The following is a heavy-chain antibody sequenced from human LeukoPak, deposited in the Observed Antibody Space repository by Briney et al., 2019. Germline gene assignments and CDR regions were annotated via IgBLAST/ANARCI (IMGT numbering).Heavy chain of an antibody. V-gene: IGHV4-30-4*01. D-gene: IGHD3-16*02. CDR1: DGSISSGDYY. Sequence: SQTLSLTCTVSDGSISSGDYYWSWIRQPPGKGLEWIGYIYYSGSTYCNPSLKSRVTISVDTSKNQFSLKLSSVTAADTAVYYCARGVLSLANFDYWGQGTLVTVSS. CDR3: ARGVLSLANFDY. J-gene: IGHJ4*02. CDR2: IYYSGST.